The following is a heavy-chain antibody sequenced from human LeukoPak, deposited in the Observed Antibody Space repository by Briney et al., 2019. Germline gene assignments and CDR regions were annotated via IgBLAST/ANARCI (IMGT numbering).Heavy chain of an antibody. J-gene: IGHJ3*02. CDR1: GYTFTGYY. CDR2: INPSGGST. CDR3: ARAYSDYDAFDI. V-gene: IGHV1-46*01. Sequence: GASVKVSCKASGYTFTGYYMHWVRQAPGQGLEWMGIINPSGGSTSYAQKFQGRVTMTRDTSTSTVYMELSSLRSEDTAVYYCARAYSDYDAFDIWGQGTLVTVSS. D-gene: IGHD4-11*01.